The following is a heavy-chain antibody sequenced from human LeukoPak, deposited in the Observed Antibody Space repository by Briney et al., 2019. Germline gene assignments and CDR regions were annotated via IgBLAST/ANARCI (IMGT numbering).Heavy chain of an antibody. CDR3: ARQIGGTYSYRFDP. CDR1: GYRSTNSW. D-gene: IGHD1-26*01. Sequence: GESLKISCKISGYRSTNSWIAWVRQMPGKGLEWMGIIYPDDSDTRYSPSFQGQVTFSADKSINTAYLQWNSLKASDTAMYYCARQIGGTYSYRFDPWGQGTLVTVSS. V-gene: IGHV5-51*01. CDR2: IYPDDSDT. J-gene: IGHJ5*02.